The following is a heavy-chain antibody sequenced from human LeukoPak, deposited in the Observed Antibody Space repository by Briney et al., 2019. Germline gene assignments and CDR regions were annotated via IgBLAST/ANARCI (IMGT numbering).Heavy chain of an antibody. CDR2: ISGSGGST. CDR1: GFTFSSYA. J-gene: IGHJ4*02. D-gene: IGHD4-17*01. Sequence: GGSLRLSCAASGFTFSSYAMSWVRQAPGKGLEWVSAISGSGGSTYYADSVKGRFTISRDNSKNTLYLQMNSLRAEDTAVYYCARYGDYLPGFDYWGQGTLVTVSS. CDR3: ARYGDYLPGFDY. V-gene: IGHV3-23*01.